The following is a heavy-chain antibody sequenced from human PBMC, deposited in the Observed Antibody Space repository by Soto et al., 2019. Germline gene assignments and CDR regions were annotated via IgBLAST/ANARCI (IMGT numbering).Heavy chain of an antibody. Sequence: QITLKESGPTLVKPTQTLTLTCTFSGVSLSTSGVGVGWIRQPPGKALEWLALIYWDDDKSYSPSLKSRLTTTKDTSKTQVVLTMTNMDPVDTATYYCAHSHSSSWYFYYFDYWGQGTLVTVSS. CDR2: IYWDDDK. D-gene: IGHD6-13*01. CDR1: GVSLSTSGVG. CDR3: AHSHSSSWYFYYFDY. V-gene: IGHV2-5*02. J-gene: IGHJ4*02.